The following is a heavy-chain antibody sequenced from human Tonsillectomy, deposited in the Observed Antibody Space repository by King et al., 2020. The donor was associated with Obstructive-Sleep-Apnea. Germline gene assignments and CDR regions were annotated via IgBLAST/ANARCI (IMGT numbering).Heavy chain of an antibody. Sequence: VQLVESGSELKKPGASVKVSCKSSGYTFTSYAMNWVRQAPGQGLEWMGWINTNTGNPTYAQGFSGRFVFSLDTSVSTAYLQISSLKAEDTAVYYCARGSYDYVWGSYRYTMPSVDYWGQGTLVTVSS. D-gene: IGHD3-16*02. V-gene: IGHV7-4-1*02. CDR2: INTNTGNP. CDR3: ARGSYDYVWGSYRYTMPSVDY. J-gene: IGHJ4*02. CDR1: GYTFTSYA.